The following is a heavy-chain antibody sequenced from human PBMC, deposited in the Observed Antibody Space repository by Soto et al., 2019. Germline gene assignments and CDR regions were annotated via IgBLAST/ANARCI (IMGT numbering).Heavy chain of an antibody. CDR3: ARDFSGKNDAFDI. D-gene: IGHD3-10*01. V-gene: IGHV3-66*01. Sequence: PGGSLRLSCAASGFTVTTNYMSWVRQPPGKGLYWVSVVYGGGITYXXDSVKGRXXVSRENSKNTRCLQMXILRAEYTALXYCARDFSGKNDAFDIWGQGTVVTDS. CDR1: GFTVTTNY. CDR2: VYGGGIT. J-gene: IGHJ3*02.